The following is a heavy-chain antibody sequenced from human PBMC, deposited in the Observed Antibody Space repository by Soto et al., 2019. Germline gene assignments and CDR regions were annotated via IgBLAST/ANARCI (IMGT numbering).Heavy chain of an antibody. D-gene: IGHD3-3*01. CDR2: ISYDGNNK. V-gene: IGHV3-30*18. CDR1: GFTFTSYG. CDR3: AKESRFLEWISVADH. Sequence: QVQLVESGGGVVQPGRSLRLSCAASGFTFTSYGMHWVRQAPGQGLEWVAVISYDGNNKYYADSIKGRFTISRDNSKNTLYLQMNSLRVEDTAVYYCAKESRFLEWISVADHWGQGTLVTVSS. J-gene: IGHJ4*02.